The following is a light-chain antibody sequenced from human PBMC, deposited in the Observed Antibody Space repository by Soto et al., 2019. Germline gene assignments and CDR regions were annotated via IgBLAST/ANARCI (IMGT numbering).Light chain of an antibody. J-gene: IGLJ2*01. V-gene: IGLV8-61*01. CDR3: VLNVAGGTVV. CDR2: STD. Sequence: QTVVTQEPSFSVSPGGTVTLTCGLTSGSVSANYYPSWYQQTPGQAPRTLIYSTDTRSSGVPDRFSGSIVGNKAALTITGAQADDEADYYCVLNVAGGTVVFGGGTQLTVL. CDR1: SGSVSANYY.